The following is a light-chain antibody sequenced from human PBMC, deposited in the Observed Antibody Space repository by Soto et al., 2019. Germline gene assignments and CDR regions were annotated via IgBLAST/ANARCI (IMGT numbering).Light chain of an antibody. CDR1: QSISSY. Sequence: DIPMTQSPSTLSASVGDRITITCRASQSISSYLAWYQQKPGKAPKLLIYKASSLESGVPSRFSGSGSGTEFTLTINSLQPDDFATYYCQQYNRTFGQGTKVEIK. CDR2: KAS. J-gene: IGKJ1*01. V-gene: IGKV1-5*03. CDR3: QQYNRT.